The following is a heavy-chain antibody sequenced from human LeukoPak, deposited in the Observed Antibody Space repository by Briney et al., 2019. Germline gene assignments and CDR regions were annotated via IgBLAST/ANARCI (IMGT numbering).Heavy chain of an antibody. J-gene: IGHJ4*02. V-gene: IGHV3-7*01. D-gene: IGHD5-12*01. Sequence: PGGSLRLSCAASGFTFSSYWMSWVRQAPGKGLEWVANIKQDGSEKYYVDSVKGRFTISRDNAKNSLYLQMNSLRAEDTAVYYCARDLYSGYDVPKDYWGQGTLVTVSS. CDR3: ARDLYSGYDVPKDY. CDR2: IKQDGSEK. CDR1: GFTFSSYW.